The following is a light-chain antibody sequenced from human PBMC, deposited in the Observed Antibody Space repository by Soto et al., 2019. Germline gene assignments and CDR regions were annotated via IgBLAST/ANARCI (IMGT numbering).Light chain of an antibody. CDR1: GSDIGSYNY. CDR2: DFT. CDR3: NSYTSASTYV. J-gene: IGLJ1*01. Sequence: QSVLTQPASVSGSPGQSITISCTGTGSDIGSYNYVSWYQHHPGKVPKFIIYDFTNRPSGVSDRFSGSKSGNTASLTISGLQAEDEADYYCNSYTSASTYVFGTGTKVTVL. V-gene: IGLV2-14*03.